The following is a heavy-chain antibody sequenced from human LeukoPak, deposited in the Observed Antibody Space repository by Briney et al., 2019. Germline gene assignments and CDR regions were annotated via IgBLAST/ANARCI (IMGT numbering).Heavy chain of an antibody. D-gene: IGHD3-22*01. Sequence: PGESLKISCKGSGYSFTSYWIGWVRQMPGKGLEWMGIIYPGDSDTRYSPSFQGQVTISADKSISTAYLQWSSLKASDTAMYYCGTGPGFNDGSGYYSDYWGQGTLVTVSS. CDR3: GTGPGFNDGSGYYSDY. CDR2: IYPGDSDT. J-gene: IGHJ4*02. CDR1: GYSFTSYW. V-gene: IGHV5-51*01.